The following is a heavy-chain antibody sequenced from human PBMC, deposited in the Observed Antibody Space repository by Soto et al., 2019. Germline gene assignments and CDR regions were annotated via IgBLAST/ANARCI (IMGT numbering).Heavy chain of an antibody. J-gene: IGHJ4*02. CDR2: ISGSGGST. CDR3: AKDRVWRWGSYPPPYYFDY. D-gene: IGHD1-26*01. Sequence: GGSLRLSCAASGFTFSSYAMSWVRQAPGKGLEWVSAISGSGGSTYYADSVKGRFTISRDNSKNTLYLQMNSLRAEDTAVYYCAKDRVWRWGSYPPPYYFDYWGQGTLVTVSS. CDR1: GFTFSSYA. V-gene: IGHV3-23*01.